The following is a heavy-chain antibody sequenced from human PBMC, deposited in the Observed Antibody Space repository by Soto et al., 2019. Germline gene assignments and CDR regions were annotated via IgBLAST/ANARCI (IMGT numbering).Heavy chain of an antibody. V-gene: IGHV3-21*01. J-gene: IGHJ4*02. CDR3: ARQYPSSSRHFDH. Sequence: EVELVESGGGLVKPGGSLKLSCAASGFTFRTYYMIWVRQAPGNGLEWVSTISAGSSNIYYAPSVKGRFTISRDNAKNLLYLQINSLRAEDTAAYYCARQYPSSSRHFDHWGQGTLVIVSS. CDR1: GFTFRTYY. D-gene: IGHD6-6*01. CDR2: ISAGSSNI.